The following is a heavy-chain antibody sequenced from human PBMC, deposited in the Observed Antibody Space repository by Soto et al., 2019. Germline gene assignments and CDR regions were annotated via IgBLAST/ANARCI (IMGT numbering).Heavy chain of an antibody. CDR1: RFTFGTYA. Sequence: GGSLRLSCAASRFTFGTYAMHWFSQAPGKGLEWVEVISYDGSDKYYADSVKGRFTISRDNAKNSLYLQMNSLRAADTAVYYCAPHSGYYDYWGQGTLVTVSS. CDR3: APHSGYYDY. V-gene: IGHV3-30*04. CDR2: ISYDGSDK. D-gene: IGHD3-22*01. J-gene: IGHJ4*02.